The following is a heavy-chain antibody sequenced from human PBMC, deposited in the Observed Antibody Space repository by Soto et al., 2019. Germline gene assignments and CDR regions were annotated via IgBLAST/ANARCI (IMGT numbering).Heavy chain of an antibody. CDR1: GYTFPSYD. CDR3: AGEVSYWFDP. J-gene: IGHJ5*02. Sequence: QVQLVQSGAEVKKPGASVKVSCKASGYTFPSYDINWLRQATGQGVEWMGWMNPNSGNTGYAQKCQGRVTMTRNTSISTAYMELSSLRSEETAVYYCAGEVSYWFDPWGQGTLVTVSS. CDR2: MNPNSGNT. D-gene: IGHD2-8*01. V-gene: IGHV1-8*01.